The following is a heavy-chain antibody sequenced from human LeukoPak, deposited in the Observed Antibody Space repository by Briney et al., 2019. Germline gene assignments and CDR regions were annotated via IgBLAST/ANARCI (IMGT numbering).Heavy chain of an antibody. CDR1: GGSISSQY. Sequence: SETLSLTCTVSGGSISSQYWSWIRQPPGKGLEWIGYIYYSGSTNYNPSLKSRVTISVDTSKNQFSLKLSSVTAADTAVYYCARVKWELLRVYYYYYMDVWGKGTTATVSS. CDR3: ARVKWELLRVYYYYYMDV. J-gene: IGHJ6*03. D-gene: IGHD1-26*01. CDR2: IYYSGST. V-gene: IGHV4-59*11.